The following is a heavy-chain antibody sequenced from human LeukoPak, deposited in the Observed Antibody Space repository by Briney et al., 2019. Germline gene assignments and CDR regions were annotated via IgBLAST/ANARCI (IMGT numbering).Heavy chain of an antibody. Sequence: GASVKVSCKASGYTFTSYGISWVRQAPGQGLEWMGWISAYNGNTNYAQKLQGRVTMTTDTSTSTAYMELRSLRSDDTAVYYCARKLVADYYDSSAQDAFDIWGQGTMVTVSS. D-gene: IGHD3-22*01. J-gene: IGHJ3*02. CDR3: ARKLVADYYDSSAQDAFDI. V-gene: IGHV1-18*01. CDR2: ISAYNGNT. CDR1: GYTFTSYG.